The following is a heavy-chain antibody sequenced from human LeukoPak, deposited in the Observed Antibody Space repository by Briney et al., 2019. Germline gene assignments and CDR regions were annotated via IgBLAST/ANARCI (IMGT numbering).Heavy chain of an antibody. CDR1: GFSFSNYR. CDR3: ARDVAVAANHDY. V-gene: IGHV3-7*03. D-gene: IGHD6-19*01. J-gene: IGHJ4*02. CDR2: IMEDGSVK. Sequence: GGSLRLSCAASGFSFSNYRMSWVRQAPGKGLQWVANIMEDGSVKNYVDSVKGRFTISRDNTKNSLYLQMNSLRTEDTAVYYCARDVAVAANHDYWGQGTLLTVSS.